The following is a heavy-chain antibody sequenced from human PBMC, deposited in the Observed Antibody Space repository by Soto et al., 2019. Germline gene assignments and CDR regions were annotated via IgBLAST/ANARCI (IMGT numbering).Heavy chain of an antibody. D-gene: IGHD1-7*01. V-gene: IGHV3-33*01. CDR1: GFTFSSYG. Sequence: GGSLRLSCAASGFTFSSYGMHWVRQAPGKGLEWVAVIWYDGSNKYYVDSVKGRFTISRDNSKNTLYLQMNSLRAEDTAVYYCARDLMGRVIPTELDYWGQGTLVTVSS. CDR3: ARDLMGRVIPTELDY. CDR2: IWYDGSNK. J-gene: IGHJ4*02.